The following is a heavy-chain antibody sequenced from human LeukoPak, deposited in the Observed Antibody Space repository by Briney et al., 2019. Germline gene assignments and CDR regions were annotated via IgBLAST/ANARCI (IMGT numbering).Heavy chain of an antibody. J-gene: IGHJ4*02. CDR1: GGSFSGYY. D-gene: IGHD3-22*01. Sequence: SETLSLTCAVYGGSFSGYYWSWIRQPPGKGLEWIGEINHSGSTNYNPSLKSRVTISVDTSKNQFSLKLRSVTAADTAVYYCARGDYYDSSGYWLFDYWGQGTLVTVSS. CDR3: ARGDYYDSSGYWLFDY. V-gene: IGHV4-34*01. CDR2: INHSGST.